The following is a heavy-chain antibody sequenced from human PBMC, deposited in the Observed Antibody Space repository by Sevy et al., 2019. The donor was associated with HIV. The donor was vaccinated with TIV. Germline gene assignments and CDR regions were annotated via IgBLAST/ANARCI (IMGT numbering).Heavy chain of an antibody. V-gene: IGHV3-49*03. CDR2: IRSEPYGGTA. D-gene: IGHD1-7*01. J-gene: IGHJ4*02. CDR3: TREVRNYGLDY. CDR1: GFTFGNYA. Sequence: GGSLRLSCTPSGFTFGNYAISWFRQAPGKGLQWVGFIRSEPYGGTADYAASVKGRFTISRDNSKSIAYLQMNSLKTEDTAVYYCTREVRNYGLDYWGQGTLVTVSS.